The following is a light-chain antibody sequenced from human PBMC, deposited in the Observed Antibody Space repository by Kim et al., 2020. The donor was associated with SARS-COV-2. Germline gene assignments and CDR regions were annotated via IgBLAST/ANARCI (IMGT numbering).Light chain of an antibody. Sequence: ATISCKSSQSVLYSYNNKNCLAWYQQKPGQPPKLLIYWASTRESGVPDRFSGSGSGTDFTLTISSLQAEDVAVYYCQQYYSTPQTFGQGTKVDIK. CDR2: WAS. CDR3: QQYYSTPQT. V-gene: IGKV4-1*01. J-gene: IGKJ1*01. CDR1: QSVLYSYNNKNC.